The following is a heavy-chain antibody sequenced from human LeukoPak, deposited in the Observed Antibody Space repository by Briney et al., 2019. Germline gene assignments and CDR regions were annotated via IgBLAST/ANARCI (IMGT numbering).Heavy chain of an antibody. J-gene: IGHJ6*03. CDR3: AREQLGYNNYYMDV. CDR1: GGSISSYY. V-gene: IGHV4-59*01. CDR2: IYYSGST. Sequence: PSETLSLTCTVSGGSISSYYWSWIRQPPGKGLEWIGYIYYSGSTNYNPSLKSRVTISVDTSKNQFSLKLSSVTAADTAVYYCAREQLGYNNYYMDVWGEGTTVTVSS. D-gene: IGHD1-14*01.